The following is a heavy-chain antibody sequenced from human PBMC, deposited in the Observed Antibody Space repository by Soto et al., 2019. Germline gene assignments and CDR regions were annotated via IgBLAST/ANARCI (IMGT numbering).Heavy chain of an antibody. J-gene: IGHJ3*02. D-gene: IGHD2-21*01. V-gene: IGHV1-69*13. CDR1: GGTFSSYA. Sequence: ASVKVSCKASGGTFSSYAISWVRQAPGQGLEWMGGIIPIFGTANYAQKFQGRVTITADESTSTAYMELSSLRSEDTAVYYCAREDILCYAFDIWGQGTMVTVSS. CDR3: AREDILCYAFDI. CDR2: IIPIFGTA.